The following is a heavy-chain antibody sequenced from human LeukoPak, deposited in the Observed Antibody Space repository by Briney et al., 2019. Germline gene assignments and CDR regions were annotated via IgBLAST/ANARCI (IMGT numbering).Heavy chain of an antibody. CDR1: GGSISSYY. CDR3: ARTTYYYDSSGYYMGDYFDY. D-gene: IGHD3-22*01. V-gene: IGHV4-4*07. J-gene: IGHJ4*02. CDR2: IYTSGST. Sequence: SETLSLTCTVSGGSISSYYWSWIRQPAGKGLEWIGRIYTSGSTNYDPSLKSRVTISVDTSKNQFSLKLSSVTAADTAVYYCARTTYYYDSSGYYMGDYFDYWGQGTLVTVSS.